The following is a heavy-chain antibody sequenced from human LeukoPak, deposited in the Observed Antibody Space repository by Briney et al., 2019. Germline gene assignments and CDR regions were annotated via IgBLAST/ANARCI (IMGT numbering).Heavy chain of an antibody. CDR2: ISSSSSTI. J-gene: IGHJ6*03. V-gene: IGHV3-48*04. D-gene: IGHD6-13*01. Sequence: GGSLRLSCAASGFTFSSYSMNWVRQAPGKGLEWVSYISSSSSTIYYADSVKGRFTISRDNAKNSLYLQMNSLRAEDTAVYYCARDVDYSSQINYYYYYYMDVWGKGTTVTVSS. CDR1: GFTFSSYS. CDR3: ARDVDYSSQINYYYYYYMDV.